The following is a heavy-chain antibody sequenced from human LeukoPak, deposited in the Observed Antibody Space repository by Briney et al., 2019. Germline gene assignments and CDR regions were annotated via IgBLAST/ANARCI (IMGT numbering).Heavy chain of an antibody. J-gene: IGHJ4*02. V-gene: IGHV3-21*06. D-gene: IGHD1-14*01. CDR2: IGPTGFDR. CDR1: GLTFSTSG. CDR3: ATETNGRHYDY. Sequence: GGSLRVSCTTSGLTFSTSGFNWVRQAPGEGLEWVASIGPTGFDRYHADSIKGRFTISRDNANNFRYLQMDSLRAEDTAVYYCATETNGRHYDYWGQGTLLTVSS.